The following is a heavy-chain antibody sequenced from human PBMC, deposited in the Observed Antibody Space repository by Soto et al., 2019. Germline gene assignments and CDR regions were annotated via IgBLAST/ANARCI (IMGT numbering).Heavy chain of an antibody. J-gene: IGHJ3*02. D-gene: IGHD1-26*01. V-gene: IGHV3-30*18. Sequence: GGSLRLSCAASGFTFSSYGMHWVRQAPGKGLEWVAVISYDGSNKHFADSVKGRFPISRDNSKNTLYLQMNSLRAEDTAVYYCAKVSRELLNDAFDIWGQGTMVTVSS. CDR3: AKVSRELLNDAFDI. CDR1: GFTFSSYG. CDR2: ISYDGSNK.